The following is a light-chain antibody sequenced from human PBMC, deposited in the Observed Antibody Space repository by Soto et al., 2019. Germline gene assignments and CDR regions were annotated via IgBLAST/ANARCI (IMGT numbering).Light chain of an antibody. Sequence: DIQMTQSPSTLSASVGDRVTITCRASQNIRTWLAWYQHTPGKAPNLLLYAASSLESGVPSRFSGSGSATEFTLTISSLQPDDFATYYCQQYYSHSTFGQGTKVEIK. CDR1: QNIRTW. V-gene: IGKV1-5*03. J-gene: IGKJ1*01. CDR2: AAS. CDR3: QQYYSHST.